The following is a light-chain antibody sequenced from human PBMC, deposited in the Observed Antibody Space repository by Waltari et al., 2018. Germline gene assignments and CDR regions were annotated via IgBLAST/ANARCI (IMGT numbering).Light chain of an antibody. V-gene: IGKV3D-15*01. CDR3: QQYNYWPWT. Sequence: IVMTQSPATLSMSPGESATLSCRASQSLNSAFAWYQQKPGQAPRLLIYSTSTRATGTPARFSGSVSGTEFTLTISSLQSEDFAIYYCQQYNYWPWTFGQGTRVEIK. J-gene: IGKJ1*01. CDR1: QSLNSA. CDR2: STS.